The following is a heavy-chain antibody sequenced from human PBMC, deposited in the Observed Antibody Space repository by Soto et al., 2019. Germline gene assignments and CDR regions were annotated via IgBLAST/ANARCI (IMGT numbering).Heavy chain of an antibody. V-gene: IGHV4-61*01. J-gene: IGHJ6*02. CDR1: GGSVSSGSYY. D-gene: IGHD2-2*01. CDR2: IYYSGST. CDR3: ARGPRYQLLPYYYYYGMDV. Sequence: ETLSLTCTVSGGSVSSGSYYWSWIREPPGKGLEWIGYIYYSGSTNYNPSLKSRVTISVDTSKNQFSLKLSSVTAADTAVYYCARGPRYQLLPYYYYYGMDVWGQGTTVTVSS.